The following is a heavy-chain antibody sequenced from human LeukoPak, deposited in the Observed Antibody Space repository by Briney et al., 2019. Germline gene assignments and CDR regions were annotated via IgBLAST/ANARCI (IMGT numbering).Heavy chain of an antibody. D-gene: IGHD5-12*01. CDR2: IWFDGTDK. J-gene: IGHJ4*02. CDR3: AKARSHSGYEPFDD. CDR1: GLTFTSYG. V-gene: IGHV3-30*02. Sequence: PGGSLRLSCAASGLTFTSYGMHWVRQAPGKGLEWVAFIWFDGTDKYYADSVKGRFTISRDNSKNTLYLQMNSLRPEDTAIYYCAKARSHSGYEPFDDWGQGTLVTVSS.